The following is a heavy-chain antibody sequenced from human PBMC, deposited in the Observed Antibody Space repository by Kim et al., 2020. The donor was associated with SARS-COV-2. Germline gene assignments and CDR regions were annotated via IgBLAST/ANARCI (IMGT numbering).Heavy chain of an antibody. CDR2: INHSGST. CDR1: GGSFSGYY. V-gene: IGHV4-34*01. J-gene: IGHJ4*02. Sequence: SETLSLTCAVYGGSFSGYYWSWIRQPPGKGLEWIGEINHSGSTNYNPSLKSRVTISVDTSKNQFSLKLSSVTAADTAVYYCARGRLGYCSGGSCHRKWGYFDYWGQGTLVTVSS. CDR3: ARGRLGYCSGGSCHRKWGYFDY. D-gene: IGHD2-15*01.